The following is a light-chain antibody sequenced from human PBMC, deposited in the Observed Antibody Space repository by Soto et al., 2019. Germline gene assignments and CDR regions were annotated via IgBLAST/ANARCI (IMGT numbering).Light chain of an antibody. CDR3: QQRSNWPIT. V-gene: IGKV3D-20*02. Sequence: DIVFTQSPVTLSLSPGERATLSCRASQSVSSSYLAWYQQKPGQAPRLLISDAFNRATGIPARFSGSGSGTDFTLTISSLEPEDLAVYFCQQRSNWPITFGQGTRLEIK. CDR1: QSVSSSY. J-gene: IGKJ5*01. CDR2: DAF.